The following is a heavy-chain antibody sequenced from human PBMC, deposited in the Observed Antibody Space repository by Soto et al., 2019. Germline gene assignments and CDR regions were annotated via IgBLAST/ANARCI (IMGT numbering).Heavy chain of an antibody. CDR1: GFTFSSYW. CDR2: INSDGSST. CDR3: ARPNYGSGSPNGGGFDN. D-gene: IGHD3-10*01. Sequence: GESLKISCAASGFTFSSYWMHWVRQAPGKGLVWVSRINSDGSSTSYADSVKGRFTISRDNAKNTLYLQMNSLRAEDTAVYYCARPNYGSGSPNGGGFDNWGQGTLVTVSS. V-gene: IGHV3-74*01. J-gene: IGHJ4*02.